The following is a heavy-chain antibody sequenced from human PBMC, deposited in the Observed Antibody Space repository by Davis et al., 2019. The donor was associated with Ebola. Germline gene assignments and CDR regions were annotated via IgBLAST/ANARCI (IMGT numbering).Heavy chain of an antibody. Sequence: SETLSLTCTVSGGSISSSSYYWGWIRQPPGKGLEWIANIYYSGSTYYNPSLKSRGTISVDTSKNQFSLKLSSVTAADTAVYYCARHNLGYYYDSSGYYNRPYYFDYWGQGTLVTVSS. D-gene: IGHD3-22*01. V-gene: IGHV4-39*01. CDR1: GGSISSSSYY. CDR3: ARHNLGYYYDSSGYYNRPYYFDY. CDR2: IYYSGST. J-gene: IGHJ4*02.